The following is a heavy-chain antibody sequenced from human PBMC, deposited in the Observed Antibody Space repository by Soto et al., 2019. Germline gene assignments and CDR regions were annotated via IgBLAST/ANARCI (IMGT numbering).Heavy chain of an antibody. CDR2: INHSGST. CDR1: GGSFGGYY. CDR3: ARGLDDKDCYYYYGVDV. D-gene: IGHD3-9*01. Sequence: SETLSLTCAVYGGSFGGYYWSWIRQPPGKGLEWIGEINHSGSTKYNPSLKSRVTISVDTSKNQISLKMRSVTAADTAVYYCARGLDDKDCYYYYGVDVWSQGTTVTVSS. J-gene: IGHJ6*02. V-gene: IGHV4-34*01.